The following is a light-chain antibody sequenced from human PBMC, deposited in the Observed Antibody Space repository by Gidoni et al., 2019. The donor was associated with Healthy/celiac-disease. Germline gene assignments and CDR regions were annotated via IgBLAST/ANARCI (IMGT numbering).Light chain of an antibody. CDR3: QQSYSTPLT. CDR2: AAS. V-gene: IGKV1-39*01. Sequence: PPPLSASVGDRVTVTCRAIQSISSYLNWYQQKPGKAPKLLIYAASSLQSGVPSRFSGSGSGTDFTLTISSLQPEDFATYYCQQSYSTPLTFGGETKVEIK. J-gene: IGKJ4*01. CDR1: QSISSY.